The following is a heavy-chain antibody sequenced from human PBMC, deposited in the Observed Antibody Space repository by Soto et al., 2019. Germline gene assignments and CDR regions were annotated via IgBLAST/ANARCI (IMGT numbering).Heavy chain of an antibody. Sequence: GGSLRLSCAASGFTFSSYAMSWVRQAPGKGLEWVSAISGSGGSTYYADSVKGRFTISRDNSKNTLYLQMNSLRAEDTAVYYCAKSPDRSGYYPFDYWGQGTLVTSPQ. CDR1: GFTFSSYA. CDR2: ISGSGGST. V-gene: IGHV3-23*01. CDR3: AKSPDRSGYYPFDY. D-gene: IGHD3-22*01. J-gene: IGHJ4*02.